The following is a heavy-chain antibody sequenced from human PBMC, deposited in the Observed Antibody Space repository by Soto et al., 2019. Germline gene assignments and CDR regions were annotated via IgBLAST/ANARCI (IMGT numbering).Heavy chain of an antibody. Sequence: PGGSPRLFCAASGFTFSSHEMFWVRQAPGRGLEYVSAISTNGDTTYYANSVKGRFTISRDNSKNTLYLQMASLRAEDMGVYYCARDGGLTSSSGRSFDIWGQGTKVTVSS. CDR2: ISTNGDTT. D-gene: IGHD6-6*01. CDR1: GFTFSSHE. V-gene: IGHV3-64*01. CDR3: ARDGGLTSSSGRSFDI. J-gene: IGHJ3*02.